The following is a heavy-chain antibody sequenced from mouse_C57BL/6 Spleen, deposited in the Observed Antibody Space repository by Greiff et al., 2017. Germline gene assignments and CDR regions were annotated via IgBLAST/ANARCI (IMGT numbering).Heavy chain of an antibody. Sequence: VKLQQSGAELVRPGASVTLSCKASGYTFTDYEMHWVKQTPVHGLEWIGAIDPETGGTAYNQKFKGKAILTADKSSSTAYMELRSLTSEDSAVYYCTRSSTVVAVGRFDYWGQGTTLTVSS. CDR2: IDPETGGT. V-gene: IGHV1-15*01. J-gene: IGHJ2*01. D-gene: IGHD1-1*01. CDR1: GYTFTDYE. CDR3: TRSSTVVAVGRFDY.